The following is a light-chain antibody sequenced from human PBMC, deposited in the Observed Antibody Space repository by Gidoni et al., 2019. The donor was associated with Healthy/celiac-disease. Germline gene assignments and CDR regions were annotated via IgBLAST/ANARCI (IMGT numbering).Light chain of an antibody. CDR1: QGISSY. CDR2: AAS. CDR3: QQYYSYPRT. Sequence: AIRMTQSPSSFSASTGDRVTIPCRASQGISSYLAWYQQKPGKAPKLLIYAASTLQSGVPSSFSGSGSGTDFTLTISCLLSEDFVTYYCQQYYSYPRTFXQXTKVEIK. J-gene: IGKJ1*01. V-gene: IGKV1-8*01.